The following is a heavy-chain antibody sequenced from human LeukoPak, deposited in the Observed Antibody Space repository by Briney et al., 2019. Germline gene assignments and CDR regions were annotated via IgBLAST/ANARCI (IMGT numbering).Heavy chain of an antibody. J-gene: IGHJ5*01. CDR2: IIANSGTP. CDR3: AKPISGGLAVTADWFHP. V-gene: IGHV3-23*01. D-gene: IGHD6-19*01. Sequence: GGSLRLSCAASGFAFSFYGMSLLRQPPGKGLEWVSTIIANSGTPFYPASVRCRFTISRDNSKNTLYLQVNTLRADATAVYYCAKPISGGLAVTADWFHPWGQGTLVVVSS. CDR1: GFAFSFYG.